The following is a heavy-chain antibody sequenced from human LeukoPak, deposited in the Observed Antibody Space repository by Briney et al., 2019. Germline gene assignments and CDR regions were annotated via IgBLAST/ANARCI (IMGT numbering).Heavy chain of an antibody. D-gene: IGHD6-13*01. CDR3: ARVEGSSWYGAFDI. CDR1: GFPFISYA. CDR2: ISGSGGST. Sequence: GGSLRLSCAASGFPFISYAMSWVRQAPGKGLGGVSAISGSGGSTYYADSVKGRFTISRDNAKNSLYLQMNSLRAEDTAVYYCARVEGSSWYGAFDIWGQGTMVTVSS. V-gene: IGHV3-23*01. J-gene: IGHJ3*02.